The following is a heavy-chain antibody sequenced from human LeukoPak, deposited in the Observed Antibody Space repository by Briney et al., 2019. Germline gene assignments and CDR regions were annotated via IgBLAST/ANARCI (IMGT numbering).Heavy chain of an antibody. CDR1: GFTFSSYW. J-gene: IGHJ6*03. CDR2: IKQDGSEK. D-gene: IGHD3-22*01. Sequence: GGSLRLSCAASGFTFSSYWMSWVRQAPGKGLEWVANIKQDGSEKYYVDSVKGRFTISRDNAKNSLYLQMNSLRAEDTAVYYCARENYYYDSSGWDNYYYYYMDVWGKGTTVTVSS. V-gene: IGHV3-7*01. CDR3: ARENYYYDSSGWDNYYYYYMDV.